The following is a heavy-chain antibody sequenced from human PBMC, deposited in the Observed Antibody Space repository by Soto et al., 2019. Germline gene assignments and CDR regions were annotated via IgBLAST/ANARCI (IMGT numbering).Heavy chain of an antibody. CDR2: IIPIFGTA. CDR3: ARDRQLVATYYYYYGMDV. V-gene: IGHV1-69*13. D-gene: IGHD6-6*01. J-gene: IGHJ6*02. CDR1: GGTFSSYA. Sequence: VKISCKASGGTFSSYAISWVREAPGQGLEWMGGIIPIFGTANYAQKFQGRVTITADESTSTAYMELSSLRSEDTAVYYCARDRQLVATYYYYYGMDVWGQGTKVTVSS.